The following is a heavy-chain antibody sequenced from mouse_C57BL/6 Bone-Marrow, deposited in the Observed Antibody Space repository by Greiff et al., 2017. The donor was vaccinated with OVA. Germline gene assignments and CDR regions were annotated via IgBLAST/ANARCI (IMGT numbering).Heavy chain of an antibody. Sequence: VQLKQSGPELVKPGASVKISCKASGYSFTGYYMNWVKQSPEKSLEWIGEINPSTGGTTYNQKFKAKATLTVDKSSSTAYMQLESLTSEDSAVYYCARIRDYYAMDYWGQGTSVTVSS. J-gene: IGHJ4*01. CDR2: INPSTGGT. D-gene: IGHD1-1*01. V-gene: IGHV1-42*01. CDR3: ARIRDYYAMDY. CDR1: GYSFTGYY.